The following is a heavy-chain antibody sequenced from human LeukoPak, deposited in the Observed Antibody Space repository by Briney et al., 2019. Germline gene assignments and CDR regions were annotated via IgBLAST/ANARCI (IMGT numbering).Heavy chain of an antibody. V-gene: IGHV3-23*01. CDR1: GFTFSSHA. CDR3: AKVMGVFGVPKGAYYFDY. J-gene: IGHJ4*02. D-gene: IGHD3-3*01. CDR2: ISGSGGST. Sequence: PGGSLRLSCAASGFTFSSHAMSWVRQAPGKGLEWVSAISGSGGSTYYADSVKGRFTISRDNSKNTLYLQMNSLRAEDTAVYYCAKVMGVFGVPKGAYYFDYWGQGTLVTVSS.